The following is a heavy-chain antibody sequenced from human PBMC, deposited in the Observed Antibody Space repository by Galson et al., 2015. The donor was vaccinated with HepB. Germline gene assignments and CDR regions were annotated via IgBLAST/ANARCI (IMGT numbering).Heavy chain of an antibody. CDR1: GFTFSTYP. CDR2: ISYDGGNE. J-gene: IGHJ5*02. Sequence: SLRLSCAASGFTFSTYPMHWVRQAPGKGLEWVAVISYDGGNEYYADSVQGRFTISRDNAKNTLSLQMNSLRIEDTALYNCARGGGITIFGSWFDPWGQGTLVSVPS. V-gene: IGHV3-30-3*01. D-gene: IGHD3-3*01. CDR3: ARGGGITIFGSWFDP.